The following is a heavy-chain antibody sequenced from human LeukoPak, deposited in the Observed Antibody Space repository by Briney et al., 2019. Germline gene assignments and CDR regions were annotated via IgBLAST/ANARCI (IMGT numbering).Heavy chain of an antibody. Sequence: GGSLRLSCAASGFTFSDYYMNWIRQAPGKGLEWVAFIRYDGNDKFYADSVKGRFTISRDTSRNTLYLQMNSLRTDDTAVYYCAKDLMRDRWFGESWGQGTLVTVSS. CDR3: AKDLMRDRWFGES. CDR2: IRYDGNDK. D-gene: IGHD3-10*01. CDR1: GFTFSDYY. V-gene: IGHV3-30*02. J-gene: IGHJ5*02.